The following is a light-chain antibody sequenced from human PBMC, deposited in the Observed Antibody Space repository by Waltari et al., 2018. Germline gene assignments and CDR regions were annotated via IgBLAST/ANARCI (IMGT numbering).Light chain of an antibody. CDR1: SSNIGSHF. CDR3: GTWDSSASGVV. Sequence: QSVLPQPPSVSAAPGRRVTISCSGTSSNIGSHFVAWYPQLPGTAPKLPIHDNNNRPPGMPYRIACSKSGTSAALVIAGLQPGDEADYYCGTWDSSASGVVFGGGTKLTVL. CDR2: DNN. V-gene: IGLV1-51*01. J-gene: IGLJ2*01.